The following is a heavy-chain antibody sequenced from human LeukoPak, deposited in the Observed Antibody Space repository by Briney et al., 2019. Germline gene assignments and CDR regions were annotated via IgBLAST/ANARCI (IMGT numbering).Heavy chain of an antibody. V-gene: IGHV1-2*06. D-gene: IGHD3-22*01. Sequence: ASVKVSCKASAYTFTDYYIHWVRQAPGQGLEWMGRMNPNSGGADYAPKFQGRVSMTRETSIKTAYVELTRLQSDDTAMYYCARAYYYDSSGYYRNWGQGTLVTVSS. CDR3: ARAYYYDSSGYYRN. CDR2: MNPNSGGA. CDR1: AYTFTDYY. J-gene: IGHJ4*02.